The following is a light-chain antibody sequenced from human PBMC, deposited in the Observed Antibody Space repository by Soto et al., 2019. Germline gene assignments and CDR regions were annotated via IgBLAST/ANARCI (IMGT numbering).Light chain of an antibody. CDR3: QQYNSMWT. V-gene: IGKV1-13*02. CDR2: DAS. Sequence: AIQLTQSPSSLSASVGDRVTITCRASQGISTALAWYQQKPGKPPKLLIYDASTLESGVPSRFSGSGSGTDFTLTISSLQAEDFATYYCQQYNSMWTFGQGTKVDIK. J-gene: IGKJ1*01. CDR1: QGISTA.